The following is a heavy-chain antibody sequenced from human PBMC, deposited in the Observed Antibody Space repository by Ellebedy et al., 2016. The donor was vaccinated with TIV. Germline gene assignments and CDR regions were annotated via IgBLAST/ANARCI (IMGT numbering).Heavy chain of an antibody. V-gene: IGHV4-39*01. Sequence: MPSETLSLTCTVSGGSISSSDYYWDWIRQTPGGGLEWIASVSDRSTYYNPSLKTRVTISADRSNNQFSLNLNSVTAADTAIYYCARHPYSTTWNEQGFDPWGQGILVTVSS. J-gene: IGHJ5*02. CDR1: GGSISSSDYY. D-gene: IGHD6-13*01. CDR2: VSDRST. CDR3: ARHPYSTTWNEQGFDP.